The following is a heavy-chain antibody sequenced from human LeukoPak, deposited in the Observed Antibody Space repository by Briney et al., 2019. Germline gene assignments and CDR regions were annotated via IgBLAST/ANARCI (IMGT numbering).Heavy chain of an antibody. J-gene: IGHJ6*02. Sequence: PGGSLRLSCAASGFTFSTYGMSWVRQAPGKGLDWVSVIYSGGSTYYADSVKGRFTISRDNSKNTLYLQMNSLRAEDTAVYYCARDRRHFDWLLKLYYYYGMDVWGQGTTVTVSS. D-gene: IGHD3-9*01. CDR3: ARDRRHFDWLLKLYYYYGMDV. CDR2: IYSGGST. CDR1: GFTFSTYG. V-gene: IGHV3-66*01.